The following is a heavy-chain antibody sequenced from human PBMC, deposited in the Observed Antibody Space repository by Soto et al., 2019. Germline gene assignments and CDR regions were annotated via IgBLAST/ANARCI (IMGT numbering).Heavy chain of an antibody. V-gene: IGHV4-39*01. D-gene: IGHD2-2*01. CDR2: IYYSGST. J-gene: IGHJ5*02. CDR3: ARLIVVVPAAIGWFDP. CDR1: GGSISSSSYY. Sequence: QLQLQESGPGLVKPSETLSLTCTVSGGSISSSSYYWGWIRQPPGKGLEWIGSIYYSGSTYYNPSLKSRVSITGDTSKHPFALKLCSGTAADTAVYYCARLIVVVPAAIGWFDPWGQGTLVTVSS.